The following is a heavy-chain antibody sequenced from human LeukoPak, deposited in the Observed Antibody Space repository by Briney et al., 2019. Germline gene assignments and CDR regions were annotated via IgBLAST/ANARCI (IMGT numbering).Heavy chain of an antibody. J-gene: IGHJ5*02. CDR3: ARSSIVVGRNWFDP. D-gene: IGHD2-15*01. CDR2: MNPNSGNT. CDR1: GYTFTSYD. V-gene: IGHV1-8*03. Sequence: ASVKVSCKASGYTFTSYDINWVRQATGQGLEWMGWMNPNSGNTGYAQKFQGRVTITRNTSISTAYMELSSLRSEDTAVYYCARSSIVVGRNWFDPWGQGTLVTVSS.